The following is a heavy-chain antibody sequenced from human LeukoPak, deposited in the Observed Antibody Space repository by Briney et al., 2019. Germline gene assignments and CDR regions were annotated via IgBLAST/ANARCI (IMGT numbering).Heavy chain of an antibody. CDR2: ISSSSKYI. CDR3: ARALDIVVVPASWFYP. Sequence: KAGGSLRLSCAASGFTFSTYSMNWVRQAPGRGLEWVSSISSSSKYIYYADSVKGRFTISRDDAKNSLSLQMNSLRAEATAVYYCARALDIVVVPASWFYPWGQGTLVNVYS. V-gene: IGHV3-21*01. D-gene: IGHD2-2*03. CDR1: GFTFSTYS. J-gene: IGHJ5*02.